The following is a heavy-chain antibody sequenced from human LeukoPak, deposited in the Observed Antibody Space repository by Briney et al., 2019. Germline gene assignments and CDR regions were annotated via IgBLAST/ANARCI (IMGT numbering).Heavy chain of an antibody. V-gene: IGHV4-59*01. Sequence: PSETLSLTCTVSGGSISRYYWSWIRQPPGKGLEWIGYISYTGSTAYNSSLKSRVTISLDTSQNQFSLKLTSVTAADTAVYYCARDRPRAYYYDSSGYYYGVDIWGQGTMVTVSS. J-gene: IGHJ3*02. CDR2: ISYTGST. D-gene: IGHD3-22*01. CDR1: GGSISRYY. CDR3: ARDRPRAYYYDSSGYYYGVDI.